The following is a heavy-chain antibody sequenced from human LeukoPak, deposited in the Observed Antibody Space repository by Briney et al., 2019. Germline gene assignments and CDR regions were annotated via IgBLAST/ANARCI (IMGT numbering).Heavy chain of an antibody. J-gene: IGHJ5*02. CDR3: AKGSIAAAWFGTEFDP. V-gene: IGHV3-30*18. Sequence: QPGGSLRLSCAASGFTFSSYGMHWVRQAPGKGLEWVAVISYDGSNKYYADSVKGRFTISRDNSKNTLYLQMNSLRAEDTAVYYCAKGSIAAAWFGTEFDPWGQGTLVTVSS. CDR1: GFTFSSYG. D-gene: IGHD6-13*01. CDR2: ISYDGSNK.